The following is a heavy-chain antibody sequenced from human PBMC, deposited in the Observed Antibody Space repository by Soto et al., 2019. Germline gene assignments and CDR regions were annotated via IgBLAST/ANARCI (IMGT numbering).Heavy chain of an antibody. CDR1: GGTFSSYA. CDR3: ATVAVISPYYYYYYGMDV. J-gene: IGHJ6*02. Sequence: ASVTVSCTSSGGTFSSYAISLVRQAPGKGLEWMGGFDPEDGETIYAQKFQGRVTMTEDTSTDTAYMELSSLRSEDTAVYYCATVAVISPYYYYYYGMDVWGQGTTVNVSS. CDR2: FDPEDGET. V-gene: IGHV1-24*01.